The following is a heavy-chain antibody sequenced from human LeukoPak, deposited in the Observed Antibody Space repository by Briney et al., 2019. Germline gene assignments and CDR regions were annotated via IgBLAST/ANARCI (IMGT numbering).Heavy chain of an antibody. CDR1: GFTFTSYA. D-gene: IGHD6-19*01. V-gene: IGHV3-23*01. CDR2: ISGSGGST. Sequence: GGSLRLSCAASGFTFTSYAMSWVRQAPGKGLEWVSAISGSGGSTYYADSVKGRFTISRDNSKNTLYLQMNSLRAEDTAVYYCAKGRKAVAGTDWFDPWGQGTLVTVSS. CDR3: AKGRKAVAGTDWFDP. J-gene: IGHJ5*02.